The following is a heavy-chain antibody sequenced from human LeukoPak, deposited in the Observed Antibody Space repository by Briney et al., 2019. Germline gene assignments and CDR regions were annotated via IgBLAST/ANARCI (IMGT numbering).Heavy chain of an antibody. D-gene: IGHD3-22*01. CDR2: ITAYNGNT. Sequence: ASVTVSFKASGYTFTIYGISWVRQAPGQGLEWMGWITAYNGNTNYARKLQGRVTMTTDTSTSTAYMELRSLRSDDTAVYYCARDHYYDSSGYYLSYYYYYMDVWGKGTTVTVSS. CDR3: ARDHYYDSSGYYLSYYYYYMDV. CDR1: GYTFTIYG. J-gene: IGHJ6*03. V-gene: IGHV1-18*01.